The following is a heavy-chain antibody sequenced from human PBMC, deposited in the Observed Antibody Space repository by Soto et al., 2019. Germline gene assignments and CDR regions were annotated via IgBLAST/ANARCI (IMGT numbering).Heavy chain of an antibody. CDR1: GGSISSGGYY. V-gene: IGHV4-31*03. D-gene: IGHD3-10*01. Sequence: PSETLSLTCTVSGGSISSGGYYWSWIRQHPGKGLEWIGYIYYSGSTYYNPSLKSRVTISVDTSKNQFSLKLSSVTAADTAVYYCARRKGHYGSLDPWGQGALVTVSS. CDR2: IYYSGST. J-gene: IGHJ5*02. CDR3: ARRKGHYGSLDP.